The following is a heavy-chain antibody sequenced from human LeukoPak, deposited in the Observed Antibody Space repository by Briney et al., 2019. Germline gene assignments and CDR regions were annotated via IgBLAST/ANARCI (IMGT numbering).Heavy chain of an antibody. V-gene: IGHV3-21*01. J-gene: IGHJ4*02. CDR3: TRDRPSGASRVFVVQ. CDR1: GCTFSSYA. Sequence: GGPLRLSCAASGCTFSSYAMTWVRQAPGKGLEWVSSMSSGSRYIYYADSVRGRFTIYRDNAKNSLYLLMNSLRAEDTAVYYCTRDRPSGASRVFVVQWGQGTLVTVSS. CDR2: MSSGSRYI. D-gene: IGHD3-3*01.